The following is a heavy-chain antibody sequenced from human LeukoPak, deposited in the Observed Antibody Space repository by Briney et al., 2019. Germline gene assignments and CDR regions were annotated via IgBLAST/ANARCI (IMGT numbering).Heavy chain of an antibody. D-gene: IGHD2-15*01. CDR2: ISTTGGRT. V-gene: IGHV3-64*01. CDR3: ARDVGPY. J-gene: IGHJ4*02. CDR1: GFTFSSYA. Sequence: HPGGSLRLSCAASGFTFSSYAMHWVRQAPGKGLEYVSAISTTGGRTYYVNPVRGRFTISRDNSKNTLYLQMGSLRAEDTAVYYCARDVGPYWGQGTLVTVSS.